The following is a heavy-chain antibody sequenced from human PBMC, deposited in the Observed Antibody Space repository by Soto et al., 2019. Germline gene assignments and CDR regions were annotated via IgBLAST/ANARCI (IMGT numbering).Heavy chain of an antibody. J-gene: IGHJ4*02. CDR1: GGSIISGGYS. CDR2: IYSGTT. D-gene: IGHD1-26*01. CDR3: AREDSGAFFDF. Sequence: SETLSLTCAVSGGSIISGGYSWSWIRQPPGKGLEWIGYIYSGTTHYNPSLESRVTIAMDRSKNQVSLSLKSVTAADTAVYYRAREDSGAFFDFWGQGTLVTVSS. V-gene: IGHV4-30-2*01.